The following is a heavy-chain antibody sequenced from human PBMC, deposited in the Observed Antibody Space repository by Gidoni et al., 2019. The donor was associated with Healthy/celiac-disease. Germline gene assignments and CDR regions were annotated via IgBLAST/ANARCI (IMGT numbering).Heavy chain of an antibody. D-gene: IGHD2-2*01. CDR1: GFTFSSSA. CDR2: ISYDGSNK. Sequence: QVQLVESGGGVVQPVRSLRRSCAASGFTFSSSAMHWVRQAPGKGLEWVAVISYDGSNKYYADSVKGRFTISRDNSKNTLYLQMNSLRAEDTAVYYCARVEGYCSSTSCWDFDYWGQGTLVTVSS. V-gene: IGHV3-30*01. J-gene: IGHJ4*02. CDR3: ARVEGYCSSTSCWDFDY.